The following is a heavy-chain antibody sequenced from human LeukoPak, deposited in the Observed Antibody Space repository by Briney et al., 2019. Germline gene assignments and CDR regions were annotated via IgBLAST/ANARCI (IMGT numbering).Heavy chain of an antibody. CDR2: MNPNSGNT. CDR1: GYTFTSYD. CDR3: ARGRDDYGGNFDY. V-gene: IGHV1-8*01. J-gene: IGHJ4*02. Sequence: ASVKVSCKASGYTFTSYDINWVRQATGQGLEWMGWMNPNSGNTGYAQKFQGRVTMTRNTSISTAYVELSSLRSEDTAVYYCARGRDDYGGNFDYWGQGTLVTVSS. D-gene: IGHD4-23*01.